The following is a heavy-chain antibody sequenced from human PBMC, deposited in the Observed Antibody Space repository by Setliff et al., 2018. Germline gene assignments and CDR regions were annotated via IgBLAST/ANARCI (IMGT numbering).Heavy chain of an antibody. CDR2: IIPIFGTA. CDR1: GGTFSSYA. Sequence: ASVKVSCKASGGTFSSYAISWVRQAPGQGLEWMGGIIPIFGTANYAQKFQGRVTITTDESTSTAYMELSSLRSEDTAVYYCARGRSLLWFGELSRPYYFDYWGQGTLGTVS. V-gene: IGHV1-69*05. D-gene: IGHD3-10*01. CDR3: ARGRSLLWFGELSRPYYFDY. J-gene: IGHJ4*02.